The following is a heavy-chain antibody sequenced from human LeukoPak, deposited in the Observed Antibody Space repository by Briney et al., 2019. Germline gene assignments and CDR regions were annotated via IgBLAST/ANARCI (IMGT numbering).Heavy chain of an antibody. V-gene: IGHV1-8*01. J-gene: IGHJ5*02. D-gene: IGHD2-15*01. Sequence: APVKVSCKASGCTFINNDINWVRQAPGQGLEWMAWIDPKNGNRGYAQNFQGRVTMTTDTSMGTAYMELSSLTSEDTAVYYCARSHTRNGFCGGGRCYPAVWWFDPWGQGTLVIVSS. CDR3: ARSHTRNGFCGGGRCYPAVWWFDP. CDR2: IDPKNGNR. CDR1: GCTFINND.